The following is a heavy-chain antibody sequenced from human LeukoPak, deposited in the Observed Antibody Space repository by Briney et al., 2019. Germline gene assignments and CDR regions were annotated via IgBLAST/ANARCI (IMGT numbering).Heavy chain of an antibody. CDR2: VTGSGGNT. CDR1: GFTFSSCA. J-gene: IGHJ6*02. V-gene: IGHV3-23*01. D-gene: IGHD6-6*01. Sequence: GGSLRLSCAASGFTFSSCAMSWVRQAPGKGLEWVSVVTGSGGNTYYADSVKGRFTISRDNSESTLSLQMNSLRAEDTAVYYCAKEYSGSRDYFYGMDVWGQGTTVTVSS. CDR3: AKEYSGSRDYFYGMDV.